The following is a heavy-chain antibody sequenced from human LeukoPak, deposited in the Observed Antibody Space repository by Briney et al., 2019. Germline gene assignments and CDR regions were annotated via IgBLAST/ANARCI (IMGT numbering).Heavy chain of an antibody. J-gene: IGHJ3*02. Sequence: PGGSLRLSCAASGFTFSSYGMHWVRQAPGKGLEWVAFIRYDGSNKYYADSVKGRFTISRDNSKNTLYLQMNSLRAEDTAVYYCAKDLAGTGSAFDIWDQGTMVTVSS. CDR1: GFTFSSYG. CDR3: AKDLAGTGSAFDI. CDR2: IRYDGSNK. D-gene: IGHD3-10*01. V-gene: IGHV3-30*02.